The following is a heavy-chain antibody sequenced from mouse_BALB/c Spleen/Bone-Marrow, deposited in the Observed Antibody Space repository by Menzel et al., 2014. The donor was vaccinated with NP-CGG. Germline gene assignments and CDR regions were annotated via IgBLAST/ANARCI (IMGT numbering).Heavy chain of an antibody. CDR3: ARRGYGSWYFDV. J-gene: IGHJ1*01. Sequence: EVHLVESGGGLVQPGGSLKLSCAASGFDFSRYWMSWVRQAPGKGLEWIGEINPDSSTINYTPSLKDKFIISRDNAKNTLYLQMSKVRSEDTALYYCARRGYGSWYFDVWGAGTTVTVSS. CDR1: GFDFSRYW. V-gene: IGHV4-1*02. D-gene: IGHD2-2*01. CDR2: INPDSSTI.